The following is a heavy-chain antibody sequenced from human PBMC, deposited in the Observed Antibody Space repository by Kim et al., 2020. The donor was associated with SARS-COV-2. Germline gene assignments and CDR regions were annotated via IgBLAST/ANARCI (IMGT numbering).Heavy chain of an antibody. J-gene: IGHJ4*02. V-gene: IGHV4-59*13. CDR2: MNSGHT. D-gene: IGHD6-13*01. Sequence: SETLSLTCTVSGSSISDYYWCWIRKPPGPGLECIGYMNSGHTDYSPSLKSRDTILVDTSRNQITLILRSLTSADTAIYSCVRIATRGYTSNWGQGTPLTV. CDR3: VRIATRGYTSN. CDR1: GSSISDYY.